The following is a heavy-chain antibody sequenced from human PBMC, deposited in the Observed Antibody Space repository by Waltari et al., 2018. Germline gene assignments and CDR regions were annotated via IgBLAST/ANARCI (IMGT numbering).Heavy chain of an antibody. CDR2: IYHSGST. Sequence: LQLKEFGPGLVKPSQTLSLTCAVSGGSIRSGGYYWSGIRQPPGKGLEWIGYIYHSGSTYYNPSLKSRVTISVDRSKNQFSLKLSSVTAADTAVYYCARGMVAATHFDYWGQGTLVTVSS. V-gene: IGHV4-30-2*01. CDR1: GGSIRSGGYY. J-gene: IGHJ4*02. CDR3: ARGMVAATHFDY. D-gene: IGHD2-15*01.